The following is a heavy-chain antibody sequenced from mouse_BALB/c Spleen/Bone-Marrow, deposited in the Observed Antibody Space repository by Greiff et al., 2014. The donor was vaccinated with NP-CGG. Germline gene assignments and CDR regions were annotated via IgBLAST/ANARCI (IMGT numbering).Heavy chain of an antibody. J-gene: IGHJ3*01. D-gene: IGHD2-4*01. CDR3: ASSTMITTGFAY. CDR1: GFSLTGYG. CDR2: IWGDGST. V-gene: IGHV2-6-7*01. Sequence: QVQLKHSGPGLVAPSQSLSITCTVSGFSLTGYGVNWVRQPPGKGLEWLGMIWGDGSTDYNSALKSRLSISKDNSKSQVFLKMNSPQTDDTARYYCASSTMITTGFAYWGQGTLVTVPA.